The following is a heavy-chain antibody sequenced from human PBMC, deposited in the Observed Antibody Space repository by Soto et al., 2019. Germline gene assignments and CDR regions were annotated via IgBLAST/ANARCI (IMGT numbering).Heavy chain of an antibody. CDR1: GFTADDYA. Sequence: EVQLVESGGGLVQPGRSLRLSCVASGFTADDYAMHWVRQAPGKGLEWVSGISSNSDTIDYADSVKGRFTISRGNAKNSLFLQMKSLGPEDTALYYCAKDMKWGGMTTIHYFDSWGQGTLVTVSS. J-gene: IGHJ4*02. CDR3: AKDMKWGGMTTIHYFDS. D-gene: IGHD4-17*01. V-gene: IGHV3-9*02. CDR2: ISSNSDTI.